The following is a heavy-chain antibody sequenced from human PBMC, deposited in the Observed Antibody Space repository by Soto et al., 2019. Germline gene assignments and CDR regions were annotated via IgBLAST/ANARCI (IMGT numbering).Heavy chain of an antibody. CDR2: IYPGDSDT. CDR3: ARSIAVAGNMGGAFDI. CDR1: GYSFTSYW. Sequence: GESLKISCKGSGYSFTSYWIGWVRQMPGKGLEWMGIIYPGDSDTRYSPSFQGQVTISADKSISTAYLQWSSLKASDTAMYYCARSIAVAGNMGGAFDIWGQGTMVTVSS. D-gene: IGHD6-19*01. J-gene: IGHJ3*02. V-gene: IGHV5-51*01.